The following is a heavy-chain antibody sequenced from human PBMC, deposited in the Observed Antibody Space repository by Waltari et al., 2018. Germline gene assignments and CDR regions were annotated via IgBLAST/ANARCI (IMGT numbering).Heavy chain of an antibody. J-gene: IGHJ6*03. CDR1: GGSFSGYY. CDR2: INHSGST. Sequence: QVQLQQWGAGLLKPSETLSLTCAVYGGSFSGYYWSWIRQPPGKGLGWIGEINHSGSTNYNPSLKSRVTISVDTSKNQFSLKLSSVTAADTAVYYCARDRGPMRVETYMDVWGKGTTVTVSS. CDR3: ARDRGPMRVETYMDV. V-gene: IGHV4-34*01.